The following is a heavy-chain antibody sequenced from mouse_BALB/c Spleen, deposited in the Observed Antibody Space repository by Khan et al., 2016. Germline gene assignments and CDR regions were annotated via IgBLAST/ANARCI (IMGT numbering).Heavy chain of an antibody. Sequence: QVQLKESGAELVKPGASVKLSCKASGYTFTSYYMYWVKQRPGQGLEWIGEINPSNGDTNFNERFKSKATLTVDKSSSTTYMQYSSLTSEDSAVYYCTRACCYYPFAYGGRVTLVTVSA. CDR3: TRACCYYPFAY. V-gene: IGHV1S81*02. CDR2: INPSNGDT. D-gene: IGHD1-1*01. CDR1: GYTFTSYY. J-gene: IGHJ3*01.